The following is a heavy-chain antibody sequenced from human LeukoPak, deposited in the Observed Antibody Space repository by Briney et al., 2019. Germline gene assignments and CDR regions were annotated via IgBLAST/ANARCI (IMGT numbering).Heavy chain of an antibody. Sequence: ASVTVSCKASGYTFTGYYMHWVRQAPGQGLEWMGRINPNSGGTNSAQKFYGRVTMTRDTSISTAYMELSRLTSDDTAVYYCARGEVGATAHFDYWGQGTLVTVSS. J-gene: IGHJ4*02. CDR2: INPNSGGT. CDR3: ARGEVGATAHFDY. CDR1: GYTFTGYY. V-gene: IGHV1-2*06. D-gene: IGHD1-26*01.